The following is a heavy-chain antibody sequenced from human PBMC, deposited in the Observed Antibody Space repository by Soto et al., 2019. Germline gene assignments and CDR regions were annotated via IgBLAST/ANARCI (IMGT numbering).Heavy chain of an antibody. CDR3: ARGGVVVAAAPFDY. D-gene: IGHD2-15*01. J-gene: IGHJ4*02. CDR2: IYYSGST. V-gene: IGHV4-59*01. Sequence: PSETLSLTCTVSGGSISSYYWSWIRQPPGKGLEWIGYIYYSGSTNYNPSLKSRVTISVDTSKNQFSLKLSSVTAADTAVYYCARGGVVVAAAPFDYWGQGTLVTVSS. CDR1: GGSISSYY.